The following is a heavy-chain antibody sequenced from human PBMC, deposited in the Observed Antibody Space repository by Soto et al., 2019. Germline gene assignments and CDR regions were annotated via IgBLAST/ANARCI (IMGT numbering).Heavy chain of an antibody. Sequence: QVQLQESGPGLVKPSQTLSLTCTVSGGSISSGDYYWSWIRQPPGKGLEWIGYTYYSGSTYYNPSLKSRVTISVVTSKSQFSLKLSSVTAADTAVYYCARAVPAAPMDVWGQGTTVTVSS. CDR3: ARAVPAAPMDV. V-gene: IGHV4-30-4*01. J-gene: IGHJ6*02. D-gene: IGHD2-2*01. CDR2: TYYSGST. CDR1: GGSISSGDYY.